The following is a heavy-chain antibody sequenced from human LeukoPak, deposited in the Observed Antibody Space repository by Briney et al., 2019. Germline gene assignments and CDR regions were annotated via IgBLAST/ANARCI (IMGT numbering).Heavy chain of an antibody. J-gene: IGHJ4*02. Sequence: ASVKVSCKASGYTFTGYYMHWVRQAPGQGLEWMGWINPNSGGTNYAQKFQGRVTMTRDTSISTAYMELSRLRSDDTAVYYCASGNRGDSSGYYYEYYFDYRGQGTLVTVSS. CDR2: INPNSGGT. CDR3: ASGNRGDSSGYYYEYYFDY. V-gene: IGHV1-2*02. CDR1: GYTFTGYY. D-gene: IGHD3-22*01.